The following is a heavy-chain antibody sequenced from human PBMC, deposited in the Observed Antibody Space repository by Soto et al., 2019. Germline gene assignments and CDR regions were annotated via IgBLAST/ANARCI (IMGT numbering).Heavy chain of an antibody. Sequence: QVQLVQSGAEVKKPGASVKVSCKASGYTFTSYAMHWVRQAPGQRLEWMGWINAGNGNTKYSQKFQGRVTITRDTPASTAYMELSSLRSEDTAVYYCARVAHYDYGDYNNWFDPWGQGTLVTVSS. V-gene: IGHV1-3*01. CDR3: ARVAHYDYGDYNNWFDP. D-gene: IGHD4-17*01. CDR1: GYTFTSYA. J-gene: IGHJ5*02. CDR2: INAGNGNT.